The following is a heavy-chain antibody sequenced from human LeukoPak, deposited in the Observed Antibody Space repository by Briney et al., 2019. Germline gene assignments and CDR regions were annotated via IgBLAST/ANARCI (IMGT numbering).Heavy chain of an antibody. CDR3: ARTPITMVRGVIPTGGDY. CDR1: GYTFTSYG. Sequence: ASVKVSCKASGYTFTSYGISWVRQAPGQGLEWMGWISAYNGNTNYAQKLQGRVTMTTDTSTSTAYMELRSLRSDDTAVYYCARTPITMVRGVIPTGGDYWGQGTLVTVSS. D-gene: IGHD3-10*01. CDR2: ISAYNGNT. J-gene: IGHJ4*02. V-gene: IGHV1-18*01.